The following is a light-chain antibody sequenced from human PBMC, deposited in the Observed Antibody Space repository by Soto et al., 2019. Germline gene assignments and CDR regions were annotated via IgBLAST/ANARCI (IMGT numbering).Light chain of an antibody. V-gene: IGKV3-11*01. J-gene: IGKJ4*01. CDR1: QSVSSY. Sequence: EIVLTQSPATLSLSPGERATLSCRASQSVSSYLAWYQQKPGQAPRLLIYDASNRATGIPARFSGSGSWTDFALTISSLEPADFAVYYCQQRSPFFGGGTKVEIK. CDR2: DAS. CDR3: QQRSPF.